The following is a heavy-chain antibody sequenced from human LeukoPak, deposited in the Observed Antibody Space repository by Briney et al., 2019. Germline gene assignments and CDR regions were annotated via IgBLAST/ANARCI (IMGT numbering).Heavy chain of an antibody. CDR2: IIPIFGTA. J-gene: IGHJ3*02. V-gene: IGHV1-69*05. Sequence: GSSVKVSCKASGGTFSSYAISWVRQAPGQGLEWMGGIIPIFGTANYAQKFQGRVTITTDESTSTAYMELSSLRSEDTAVYYCAGEQAAAPDAFDIWGQGTMVTVSS. D-gene: IGHD6-13*01. CDR1: GGTFSSYA. CDR3: AGEQAAAPDAFDI.